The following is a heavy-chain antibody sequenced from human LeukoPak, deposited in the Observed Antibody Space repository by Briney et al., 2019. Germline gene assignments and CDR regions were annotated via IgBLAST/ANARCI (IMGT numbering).Heavy chain of an antibody. J-gene: IGHJ4*02. CDR3: ARGRDGYRDKYYFDY. CDR2: IYTSGST. D-gene: IGHD5-24*01. Sequence: SSETLSLTCTVSGGSISSGSYYWRWIRQPAGKGLEWIGRIYTSGSTNYNPSLKSRVTISVDTSKNQFSLKLSSATAADTAVYYCARGRDGYRDKYYFDYWGQGTLVTVSS. CDR1: GGSISSGSYY. V-gene: IGHV4-61*02.